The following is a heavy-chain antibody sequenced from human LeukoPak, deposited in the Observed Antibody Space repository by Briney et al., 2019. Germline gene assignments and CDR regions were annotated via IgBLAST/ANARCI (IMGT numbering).Heavy chain of an antibody. CDR1: GFTFSGSA. D-gene: IGHD6-13*01. J-gene: IGHJ4*02. V-gene: IGHV3-73*01. CDR2: IRSKADSYST. CDR3: RAAADLNDY. Sequence: GGSLRLSCAASGFTFSGSAMHWVRQASGKGLEWLGRIRSKADSYSTAYAASVKGGFIVSRDDSKNTAYLQMNSLKTEDTAVYYCRAAADLNDYWGQGTLVTVSS.